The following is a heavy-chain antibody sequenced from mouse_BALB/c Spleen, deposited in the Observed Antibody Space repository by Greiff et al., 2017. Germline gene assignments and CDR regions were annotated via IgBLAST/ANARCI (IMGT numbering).Heavy chain of an antibody. CDR2: IYPSDSYT. CDR3: TRKLDDY. D-gene: IGHD1-3*01. CDR1: GYTFTSYC. Sequence: QVQLQQPGAELVRPGASVKLSCKASGYTFTSYCINWVKQRPGQGLEWIGNIYPSDSYTNYNQKFKDKATLTVDKSSSTAYMQLSSPTSEDSAVYHCTRKLDDYWGQGTTLTVSS. V-gene: IGHV1-69*02. J-gene: IGHJ2*01.